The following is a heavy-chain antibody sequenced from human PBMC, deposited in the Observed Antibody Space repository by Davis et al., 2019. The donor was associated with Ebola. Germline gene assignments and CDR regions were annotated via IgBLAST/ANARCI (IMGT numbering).Heavy chain of an antibody. Sequence: PGGSLRLSCAASGFTFSGSATHWVRQASGKGLEWVGRIRSKANSYATAYAASVKGRFTISRDDSKNTAFLQMDSLKTEDTAVYYCTRQGIAAADFDYWGRGTLVTVSS. D-gene: IGHD6-13*01. CDR1: GFTFSGSA. CDR2: IRSKANSYAT. J-gene: IGHJ4*02. CDR3: TRQGIAAADFDY. V-gene: IGHV3-73*01.